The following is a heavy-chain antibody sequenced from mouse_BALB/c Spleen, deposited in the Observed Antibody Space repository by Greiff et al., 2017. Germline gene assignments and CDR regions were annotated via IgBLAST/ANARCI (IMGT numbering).Heavy chain of an antibody. Sequence: VQLQQSAAELARPGASVKMSCKASGYTFTSYTMHWVKQRPGQGLEWIGYINPSSGYTEYNQKFKDKTTLTADKSSSTAYMQLSSLTSEDSAVYYCARWTTVAPFAYWGQGTLVTVAA. D-gene: IGHD1-1*01. J-gene: IGHJ3*01. CDR2: INPSSGYT. CDR3: ARWTTVAPFAY. CDR1: GYTFTSYT. V-gene: IGHV1-4*02.